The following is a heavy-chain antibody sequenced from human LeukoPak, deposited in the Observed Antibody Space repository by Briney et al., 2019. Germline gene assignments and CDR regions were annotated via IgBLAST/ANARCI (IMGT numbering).Heavy chain of an antibody. D-gene: IGHD6-6*01. CDR1: GFTFSGFW. CDR3: ARSSYSSSSSV. J-gene: IGHJ3*01. Sequence: GGSLRLSCAVSGFTFSGFWMSWSRQAPGKGLEWVASINSDGSEGYYADVVKGRFTISRDNAKNSLYLQINSLRAEDTAVYYCARSSYSSSSSVWGRGTMVTVSS. CDR2: INSDGSEG. V-gene: IGHV3-7*03.